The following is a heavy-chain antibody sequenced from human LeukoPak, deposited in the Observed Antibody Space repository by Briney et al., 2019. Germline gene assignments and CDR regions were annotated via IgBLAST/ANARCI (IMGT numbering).Heavy chain of an antibody. J-gene: IGHJ4*02. CDR3: ARDKIGSSWTTDFDY. D-gene: IGHD6-13*01. V-gene: IGHV3-20*04. CDR1: GFTFDDYG. Sequence: GGSLRLSCAASGFTFDDYGMSWVRQAPGKGLEWVSGISWNGDSTGYADSVKGRFTISRDNAKNSLYLQMNSLRAEDTALYYCARDKIGSSWTTDFDYWGQGTLVTVSS. CDR2: ISWNGDST.